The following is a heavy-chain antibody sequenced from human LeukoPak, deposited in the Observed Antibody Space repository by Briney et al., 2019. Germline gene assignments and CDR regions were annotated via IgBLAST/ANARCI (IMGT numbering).Heavy chain of an antibody. Sequence: SETLSLTCTVSGGFISSYYWSWIRQRLGKGLERIGYIYYSGSTSYNPSLKSRVTMSADTSKNQFSLRLSSVTAADTAVYYCARRGAYSGNDLAWYFDLWGRGTLVTVSS. J-gene: IGHJ2*01. CDR1: GGFISSYY. CDR3: ARRGAYSGNDLAWYFDL. V-gene: IGHV4-59*08. D-gene: IGHD5-12*01. CDR2: IYYSGST.